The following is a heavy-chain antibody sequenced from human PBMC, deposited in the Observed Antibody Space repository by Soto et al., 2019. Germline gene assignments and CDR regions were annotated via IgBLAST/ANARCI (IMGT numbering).Heavy chain of an antibody. Sequence: HPGGSLRLSCAASGFTFSSYGMHWVRQAPGKGLEWVAVISYDGSNKYYADSVKGRFTISRDNSKNTLYLQMNSLRAEDTAVYYCAKELHTSSGWSQVIYWGQGT. V-gene: IGHV3-30*18. D-gene: IGHD6-19*01. J-gene: IGHJ4*02. CDR1: GFTFSSYG. CDR2: ISYDGSNK. CDR3: AKELHTSSGWSQVIY.